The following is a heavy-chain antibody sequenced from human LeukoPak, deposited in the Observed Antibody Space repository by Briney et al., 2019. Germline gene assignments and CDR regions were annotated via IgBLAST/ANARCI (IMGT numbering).Heavy chain of an antibody. CDR2: IRFDRSDK. Sequence: GGSLRLSCAASGFIFSNCGIHWIRQAPGKGLEWVAFIRFDRSDKYYTESVKGRFTISRDNSEKSAYLQMTSLRAEDSAVYYCAKGGTGAHVIVDQWGQGTLVTVSS. V-gene: IGHV3-30*02. CDR1: GFIFSNCG. J-gene: IGHJ4*02. D-gene: IGHD3-10*01. CDR3: AKGGTGAHVIVDQ.